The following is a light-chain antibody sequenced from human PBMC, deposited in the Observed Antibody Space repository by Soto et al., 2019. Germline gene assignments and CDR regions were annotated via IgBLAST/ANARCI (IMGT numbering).Light chain of an antibody. CDR1: QGISSY. V-gene: IGKV1-8*01. Sequence: AIRMTQSPSSLSASTGDRVTITCRASQGISSYLAWYQQKPGKAPKLLIYAASTLQSGVPSRFSGSGSGTDFTLTISCLQSEDFAVYYCQQRRTFGGGTKVDIK. CDR2: AAS. CDR3: QQRRT. J-gene: IGKJ4*01.